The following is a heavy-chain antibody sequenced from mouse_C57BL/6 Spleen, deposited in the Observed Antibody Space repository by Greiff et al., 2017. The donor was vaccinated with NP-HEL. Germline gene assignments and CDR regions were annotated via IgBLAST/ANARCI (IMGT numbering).Heavy chain of an antibody. CDR3: ARDRSFGGAMDY. Sequence: VQLQQSGPGMVKPSQSLSLTCTVTGYSITSGYDWHWIRHFPGNKLEWMGYISYSGSTNYNPSLKSRISITHDTSKNPFFLKLNSVTTEDTATYYCARDRSFGGAMDYWGQGTSVTVSS. V-gene: IGHV3-1*01. D-gene: IGHD3-1*01. CDR2: ISYSGST. CDR1: GYSITSGYD. J-gene: IGHJ4*01.